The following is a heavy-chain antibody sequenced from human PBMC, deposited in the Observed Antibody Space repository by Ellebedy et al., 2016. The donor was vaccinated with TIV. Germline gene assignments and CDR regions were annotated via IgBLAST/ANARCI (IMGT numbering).Heavy chain of an antibody. Sequence: GGSLRLSXAASGFTFDDYAMHWVRQAPGKGLEWVSGISWNSGSIGYADSVKGRFTISRDNAKNSLYLQMNSLRAEDTALYYCAKAPVRTAMVRRVPTGDYFDYWGQGTLVTVSS. V-gene: IGHV3-9*01. J-gene: IGHJ4*02. D-gene: IGHD5-18*01. CDR2: ISWNSGSI. CDR3: AKAPVRTAMVRRVPTGDYFDY. CDR1: GFTFDDYA.